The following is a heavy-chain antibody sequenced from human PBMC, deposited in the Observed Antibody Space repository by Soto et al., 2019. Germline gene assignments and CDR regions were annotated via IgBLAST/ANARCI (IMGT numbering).Heavy chain of an antibody. Sequence: GGSLRLSCAASGFTFSSYWMSWVRQAPGKGLEWVANIKQDGSEKYYVDSVKGRFTISRDNARNSLYLQMNSLRAEDTAVYYCARFYYDRSGYLPSPYYYYYGMDVWGHGTTVTVFS. V-gene: IGHV3-7*04. CDR2: IKQDGSEK. CDR1: GFTFSSYW. CDR3: ARFYYDRSGYLPSPYYYYYGMDV. J-gene: IGHJ6*02. D-gene: IGHD3-22*01.